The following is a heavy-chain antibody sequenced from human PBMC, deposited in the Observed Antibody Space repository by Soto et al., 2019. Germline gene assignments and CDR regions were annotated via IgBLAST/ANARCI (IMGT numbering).Heavy chain of an antibody. CDR3: ARNEYGDSFDY. J-gene: IGHJ4*02. CDR1: GGSISSGGYS. V-gene: IGHV4-31*03. Sequence: QVQLQESGPGLGKPSQTLSLTCTVSGGSISSGGYSWSWIRQHPGKGLEWIGYIYYSGSTYYNASLKSRVTISLDTSKNQSSLKLSSVTAADTAVYYCARNEYGDSFDYWGQGTLVTVSS. D-gene: IGHD4-17*01. CDR2: IYYSGST.